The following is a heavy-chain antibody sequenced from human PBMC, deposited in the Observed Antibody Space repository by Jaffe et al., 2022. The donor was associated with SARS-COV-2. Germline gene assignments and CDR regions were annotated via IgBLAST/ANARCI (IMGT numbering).Heavy chain of an antibody. CDR3: ARGEQQLVPRYYYGMDV. J-gene: IGHJ6*02. V-gene: IGHV3-33*01. CDR2: IWYDGSNK. D-gene: IGHD6-13*01. CDR1: GFTFSSYG. Sequence: QVQLVESGGGVVQPGRSLRLSCAASGFTFSSYGMHWVRQAPGKGLEWVAVIWYDGSNKYYADSVKGRFTISRDNSKNTLYLQMNSLRAEDTAVYYCARGEQQLVPRYYYGMDVWGQGTTVTVSS.